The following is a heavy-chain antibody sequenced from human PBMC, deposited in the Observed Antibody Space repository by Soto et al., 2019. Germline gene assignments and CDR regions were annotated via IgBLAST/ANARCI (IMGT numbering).Heavy chain of an antibody. J-gene: IGHJ4*02. D-gene: IGHD6-19*01. CDR1: GYTFTSYG. V-gene: IGHV1-18*01. Sequence: QVQLVQSGAEVKKPGASVKVSCKASGYTFTSYGISWVRQAPGQGLEWMGWISAYNGNTNYAQKLQGRVTMTTDTXTXXAYMELRSLRSDDTAVYYCARDSRAGVAVAEDFDYWGQGTLVTVSS. CDR2: ISAYNGNT. CDR3: ARDSRAGVAVAEDFDY.